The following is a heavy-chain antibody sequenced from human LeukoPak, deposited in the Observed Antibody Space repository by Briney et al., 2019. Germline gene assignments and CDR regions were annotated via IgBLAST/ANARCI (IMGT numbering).Heavy chain of an antibody. CDR2: ISYDGSNK. D-gene: IGHD2-2*03. J-gene: IGHJ6*02. CDR3: AEDLHVDISMDV. Sequence: GGSLRLSCAASGFTFSSYGMHWVRQAPGKGLEWVAVISYDGSNKYYADSVKGRFTISRDNSKNTLYLQMNSLRAEDTAVYYCAEDLHVDISMDVWGQGTTVTVSS. CDR1: GFTFSSYG. V-gene: IGHV3-30*18.